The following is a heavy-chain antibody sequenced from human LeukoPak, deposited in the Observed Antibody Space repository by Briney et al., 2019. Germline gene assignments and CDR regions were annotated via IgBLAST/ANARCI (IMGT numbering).Heavy chain of an antibody. V-gene: IGHV6-1*01. D-gene: IGHD1-26*01. Sequence: SQTLSLTFAISGDSVSSNNAAWNWIRQSPSRGLEWLGSTYYRSQWYNDYAASVISRITINPDTSRNQFSLQLNTVTPEDTALYYCARGGSYSFDYWGQGTLVTVSS. CDR3: ARGGSYSFDY. J-gene: IGHJ4*02. CDR1: GDSVSSNNAA. CDR2: TYYRSQWYN.